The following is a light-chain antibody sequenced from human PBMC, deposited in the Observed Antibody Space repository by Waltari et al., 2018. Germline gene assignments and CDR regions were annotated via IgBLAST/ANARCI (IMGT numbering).Light chain of an antibody. CDR3: QQYNSYSA. J-gene: IGKJ1*01. CDR1: QSISSW. Sequence: DIQMTQSPSTLSASVGDRFTITCTASQSISSWLAWYQQKPGKSPKLLIYDASSLESGVPSRFSGSGSGTEFTLTISSLQPDDFATYYCQQYNSYSAFGQGTKVEIK. CDR2: DAS. V-gene: IGKV1-5*01.